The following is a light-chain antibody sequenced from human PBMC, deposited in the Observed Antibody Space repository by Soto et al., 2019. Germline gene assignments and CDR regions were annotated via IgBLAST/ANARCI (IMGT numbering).Light chain of an antibody. V-gene: IGKV3-20*01. J-gene: IGKJ5*01. CDR2: GAS. CDR3: QQYGSSIT. CDR1: QSVSSSY. Sequence: EIVLTHSPGTLSLSPWEIATLSCRASQSVSSSYLAWYQQKPGQAPRLLIYGASSRATGIPDRFSGSGSGTDFTLTISRLEPEDFAVYYCQQYGSSITFGQGTRWRL.